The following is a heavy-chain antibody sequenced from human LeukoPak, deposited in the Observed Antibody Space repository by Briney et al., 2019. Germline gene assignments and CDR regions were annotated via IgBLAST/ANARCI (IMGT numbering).Heavy chain of an antibody. Sequence: GESLKISCKGSGYSFTSYWISWVRQMPGKGLEWMGRIDPSDSYTNHSPSFQGHVTISADKSISTAYLQWSSLKASDTAMYYCARRGYGDYTNGFDYWGQGTLVTVSS. J-gene: IGHJ4*02. CDR3: ARRGYGDYTNGFDY. CDR1: GYSFTSYW. CDR2: IDPSDSYT. D-gene: IGHD4-17*01. V-gene: IGHV5-10-1*01.